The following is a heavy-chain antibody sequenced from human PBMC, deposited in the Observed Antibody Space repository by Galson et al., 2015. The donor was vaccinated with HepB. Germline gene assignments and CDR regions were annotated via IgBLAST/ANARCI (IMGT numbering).Heavy chain of an antibody. CDR3: ARRGYDYVWGSYRYTVYYGMDV. V-gene: IGHV5-10-1*01. Sequence: KGLEWMGRIDPSDSYTNYSPSFQGHVTISADKSISTAYLQWSSLKASDTAMYYCARRGYDYVWGSYRYTVYYGMDVWGQGTTVTVSS. J-gene: IGHJ6*02. D-gene: IGHD3-16*02. CDR2: IDPSDSYT.